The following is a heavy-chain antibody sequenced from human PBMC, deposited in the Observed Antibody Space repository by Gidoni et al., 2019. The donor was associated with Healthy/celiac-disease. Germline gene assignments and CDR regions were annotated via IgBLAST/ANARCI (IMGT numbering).Heavy chain of an antibody. J-gene: IGHJ3*02. CDR3: ARAVVGDCHGGLLCYPDAFDI. CDR2: IYYSGST. Sequence: QVQLQESGPGLVKPSQTLSLTCTVSGGSISSGDYYWSWIRQPPGKGLEWIGYIYYSGSTYYNPSLKSRVTISVDTSKNQFSLKLSSVTAADTAVYYCARAVVGDCHGGLLCYPDAFDIWGQGTMVTVSS. D-gene: IGHD2-21*01. CDR1: GGSISSGDYY. V-gene: IGHV4-30-4*01.